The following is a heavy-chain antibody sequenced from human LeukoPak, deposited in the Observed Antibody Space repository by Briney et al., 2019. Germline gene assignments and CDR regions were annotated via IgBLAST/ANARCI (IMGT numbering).Heavy chain of an antibody. D-gene: IGHD3-22*01. CDR1: GFTFSSYA. J-gene: IGHJ4*02. CDR2: ISGSGGST. Sequence: GGSLRLFCAASGFTFSSYAMSWVRQAPGKGLEWVSAISGSGGSTYYADSVKGRFTISRDNSKNTLYLQMNSLRAEDTAVYYCAKGHDSSGYYWDYFDYWGQGTLVTVSS. V-gene: IGHV3-23*01. CDR3: AKGHDSSGYYWDYFDY.